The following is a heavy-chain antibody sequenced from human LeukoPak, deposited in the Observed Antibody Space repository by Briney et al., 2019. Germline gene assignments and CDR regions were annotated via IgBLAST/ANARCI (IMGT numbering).Heavy chain of an antibody. CDR3: ARGGTAMVFDY. V-gene: IGHV4-59*01. CDR2: IYYSGST. CDR1: GGSISSYY. D-gene: IGHD5-18*01. J-gene: IGHJ4*02. Sequence: SETLSLTCTVSGGSISSYYWSWIRQPPGKGLEWIGYIYYSGSTNYNPSLKSRVTISVDMSKNQFSLKLSSVTAADTAVYYCARGGTAMVFDYWGQGTLVTVSS.